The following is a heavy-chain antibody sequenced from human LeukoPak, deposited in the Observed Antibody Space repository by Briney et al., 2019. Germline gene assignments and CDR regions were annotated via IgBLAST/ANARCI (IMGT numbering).Heavy chain of an antibody. J-gene: IGHJ5*02. CDR3: ARHPTELRFFPARNWGWFDP. CDR1: GYSLTELS. Sequence: ASVKVSCKVSGYSLTELSMHWVRQAPGKGLEWMGGFDPGNGETIFTKNFQGRVTMTDDTSTDTAHMELSSLRSEDTAVYYCARHPTELRFFPARNWGWFDPWGQGTLVTVSS. V-gene: IGHV1-24*01. D-gene: IGHD3-3*01. CDR2: FDPGNGET.